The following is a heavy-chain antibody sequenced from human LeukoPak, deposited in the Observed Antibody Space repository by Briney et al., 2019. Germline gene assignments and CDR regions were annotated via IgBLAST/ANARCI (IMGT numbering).Heavy chain of an antibody. Sequence: PETLSLTCTVSGGSISSSSYYWGWIRQPPGKGLEWIGSIYYSGSTYYNPSLKSRVTISVDTSKNQFSLKLSSVTAADTAVYYCARNEGARGYCSGGSCYPTGVGWFDPWGQGTLVTVSS. CDR1: GGSISSSSYY. CDR3: ARNEGARGYCSGGSCYPTGVGWFDP. CDR2: IYYSGST. V-gene: IGHV4-39*01. J-gene: IGHJ5*02. D-gene: IGHD2-15*01.